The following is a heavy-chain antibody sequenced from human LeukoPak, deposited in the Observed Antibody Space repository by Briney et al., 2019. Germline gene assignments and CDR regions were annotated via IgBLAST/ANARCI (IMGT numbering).Heavy chain of an antibody. V-gene: IGHV3-33*01. CDR3: ARDLDGSGSYMWW. CDR1: GFTFSNYA. D-gene: IGHD3-10*01. Sequence: TGGSLRLSCAAPGFTFSNYAMHWVRQAPGKGLEWVAVIWYDGSNKYYADSVRGRFTISRDNSKNTLYLQMNSLRAEDTALYYCARDLDGSGSYMWWWGQGTLVTVSS. J-gene: IGHJ4*02. CDR2: IWYDGSNK.